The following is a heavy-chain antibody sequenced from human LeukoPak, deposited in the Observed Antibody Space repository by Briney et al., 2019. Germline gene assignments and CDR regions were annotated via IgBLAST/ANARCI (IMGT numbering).Heavy chain of an antibody. CDR1: GGSSSGYY. Sequence: KPSETLSLTCAVYGGSSSGYYWSWIRQPPGKGLEWIGEINHSGSTNYNPSLKSRVTISVDTSKNQFSLKLSSVTAADTAVYYCARSRVYSSSWYYWGQGTLVTVSS. V-gene: IGHV4-34*01. CDR3: ARSRVYSSSWYY. D-gene: IGHD6-13*01. CDR2: INHSGST. J-gene: IGHJ4*02.